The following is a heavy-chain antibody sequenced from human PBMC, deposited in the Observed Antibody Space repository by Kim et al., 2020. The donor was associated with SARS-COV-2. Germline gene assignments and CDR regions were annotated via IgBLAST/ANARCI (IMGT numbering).Heavy chain of an antibody. CDR2: INHSGST. J-gene: IGHJ4*02. CDR1: GGSFSGYY. V-gene: IGHV4-34*01. CDR3: AGTGVLRYFDWYPSGGYFDY. Sequence: SETLSLTCAVYGGSFSGYYWSWIRQPPGKGLEWIGEINHSGSTNYNPSLKSRVTISVDTSKNQFSLKLSSVTAADTAVYYCAGTGVLRYFDWYPSGGYFDYWGQGTLVIVAS. D-gene: IGHD3-9*01.